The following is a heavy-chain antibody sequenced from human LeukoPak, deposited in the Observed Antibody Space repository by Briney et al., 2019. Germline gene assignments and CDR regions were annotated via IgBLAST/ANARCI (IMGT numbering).Heavy chain of an antibody. Sequence: SETLSLTCAVYGGSFSGYYWGWIRQPPGKGLEWIGEINHSGSTNYNPSLKSRVTISVDTSKNQFSLKLSSVTAADTAMYYCARGHPQADWGQGTLVTVSS. CDR1: GGSFSGYY. V-gene: IGHV4-34*01. D-gene: IGHD6-13*01. J-gene: IGHJ4*02. CDR3: ARGHPQAD. CDR2: INHSGST.